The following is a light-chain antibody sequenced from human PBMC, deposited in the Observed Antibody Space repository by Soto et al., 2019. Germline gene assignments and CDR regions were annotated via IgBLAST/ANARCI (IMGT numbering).Light chain of an antibody. CDR2: SNY. CDR1: SSNIGINT. CDR3: AAWDDSLNGHVA. Sequence: QSALTQAPSASGTPGQSVTISCSGSSSNIGINTVNWYQQLPGTAPKLLIYSNYQRPSGVPDRFSGSKSGTSASLAISGLQSEDEADYYCAAWDDSLNGHVAFGGGTKVTVL. J-gene: IGLJ2*01. V-gene: IGLV1-44*01.